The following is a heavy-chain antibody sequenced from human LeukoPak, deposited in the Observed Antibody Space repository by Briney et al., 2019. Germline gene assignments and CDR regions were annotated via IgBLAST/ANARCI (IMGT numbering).Heavy chain of an antibody. CDR2: INPNSGDT. CDR3: ARDVYTSGWRYFDL. J-gene: IGHJ2*01. CDR1: GYTFTSYG. Sequence: ASVKVSCKASGYTFTSYGISWVRQAPGQGPEWMGWINPNSGDTNYAQKFQGRVTLTRDASIGTAYMEVNRLTYDDTAIYYCARDVYTSGWRYFDLWGHGTLVTVSS. D-gene: IGHD6-19*01. V-gene: IGHV1-2*02.